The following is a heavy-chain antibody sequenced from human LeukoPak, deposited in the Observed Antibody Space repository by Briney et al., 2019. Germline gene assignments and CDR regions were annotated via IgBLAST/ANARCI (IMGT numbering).Heavy chain of an antibody. CDR2: ISPSGDIK. CDR3: TTATKWLAFRSAFDY. J-gene: IGHJ4*02. CDR1: GFTFSRHG. V-gene: IGHV3-23*01. D-gene: IGHD5-12*01. Sequence: GGSLRLSCVASGFTFSRHGMNWVRQAPGKGLEWVSGISPSGDIKYYVDSVKGRFTISRDNSKNTLYLQMNSLKTEDTAVYYCTTATKWLAFRSAFDYWGRGTLVTVSS.